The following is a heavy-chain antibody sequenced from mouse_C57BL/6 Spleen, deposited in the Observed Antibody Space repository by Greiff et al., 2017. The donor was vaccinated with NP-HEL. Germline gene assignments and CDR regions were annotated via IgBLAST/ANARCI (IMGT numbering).Heavy chain of an antibody. Sequence: EVQLVESGGGLVKPGGSLKLSCAASGFTFSSYAMSWVRQTPEKRLEWVATISDGGSYTYYPDNVKGRFTISRDNAKNNLYLQMSHLKSDDTAMYYCARDEGYDEGDAMDYWGQGTSVTVSS. J-gene: IGHJ4*01. CDR3: ARDEGYDEGDAMDY. D-gene: IGHD2-2*01. V-gene: IGHV5-4*01. CDR1: GFTFSSYA. CDR2: ISDGGSYT.